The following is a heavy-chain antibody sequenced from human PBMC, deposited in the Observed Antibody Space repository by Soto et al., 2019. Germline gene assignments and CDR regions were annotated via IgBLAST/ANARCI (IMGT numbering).Heavy chain of an antibody. D-gene: IGHD1-26*01. V-gene: IGHV3-21*01. CDR2: ISSSGGNT. J-gene: IGHJ5*02. CDR3: ARVLTGSYNWFDP. Sequence: PGGSLRLSCVASGHSFRSYSMNWVRQAPGKGLEWVSSISSSGGNTNYADSVKGRFTISRDNAKNTLYLQMNSLRVEDTVVYYCARVLTGSYNWFDPWGQGTLVTVSS. CDR1: GHSFRSYS.